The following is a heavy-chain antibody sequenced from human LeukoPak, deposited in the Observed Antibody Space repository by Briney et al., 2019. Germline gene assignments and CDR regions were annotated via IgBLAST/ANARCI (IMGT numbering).Heavy chain of an antibody. V-gene: IGHV5-51*01. CDR1: GYSFTSYW. D-gene: IGHD3-10*01. J-gene: IGHJ6*03. CDR3: ARLAYYYGSGTFYYMDV. Sequence: GESLKISCKGSGYSFTSYWIGWVRQMPGKGLEWMGIIYPGDSDTRYNPSFQGQVTISADKSISTAYLQWSSLKASDTAMYYCARLAYYYGSGTFYYMDVWGKGTTVTVSS. CDR2: IYPGDSDT.